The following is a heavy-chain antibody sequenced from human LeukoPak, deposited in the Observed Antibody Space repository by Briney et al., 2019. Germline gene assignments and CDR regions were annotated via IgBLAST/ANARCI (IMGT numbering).Heavy chain of an antibody. CDR3: ARGMSSGSRYGFDP. J-gene: IGHJ5*02. D-gene: IGHD6-19*01. Sequence: GGSLRLSCAASGFTLSSYTMNWVRQAPGKGLEWISYINENSGLIYYADSVKGRFTISRDNAKNSLYLQMNSLRAEDTAVYYCARGMSSGSRYGFDPWGLGNLVTVSS. CDR2: INENSGLI. CDR1: GFTLSSYT. V-gene: IGHV3-48*01.